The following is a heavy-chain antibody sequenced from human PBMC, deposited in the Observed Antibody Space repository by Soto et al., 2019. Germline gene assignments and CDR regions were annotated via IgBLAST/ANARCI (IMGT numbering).Heavy chain of an antibody. CDR1: GFTFSSYS. CDR3: ARMGSQRYYYYGMDV. Sequence: EVQLVESGGGLVKPGGSLRLSCAASGFTFSSYSMNWVRQAPGKGLEWVSSISSSSSYIYYADSVKGRFTISRDNAKNSGYLQMNSLRAEDTAVYYCARMGSQRYYYYGMDVWGQGTTVTVSS. V-gene: IGHV3-21*01. CDR2: ISSSSSYI. D-gene: IGHD6-25*01. J-gene: IGHJ6*02.